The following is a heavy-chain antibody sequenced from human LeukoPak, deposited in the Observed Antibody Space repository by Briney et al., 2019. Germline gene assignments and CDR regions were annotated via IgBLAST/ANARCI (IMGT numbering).Heavy chain of an antibody. Sequence: PSETLSLTCTVSGGSISSYYWSWVRQPPGKGLEWIGFISYSGNTNYTPSLKSRVTISVDTSKNQFSLKLSSVTAADTAVYYCARGRVGSGSYQVDYWGQGTLVTVSS. CDR3: ARGRVGSGSYQVDY. CDR1: GGSISSYY. D-gene: IGHD3-10*01. CDR2: ISYSGNT. V-gene: IGHV4-59*01. J-gene: IGHJ4*02.